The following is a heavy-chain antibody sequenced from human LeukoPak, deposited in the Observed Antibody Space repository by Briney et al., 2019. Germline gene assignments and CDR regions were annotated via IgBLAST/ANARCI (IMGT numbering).Heavy chain of an antibody. Sequence: PSETLSLTGTVSGVSIDTRSYSWGWVRQPPGRGLECIGSVHNSGRTYYNPSLKSRVGISMDTSKNQFSLKLSSVTAADTAVYYCARSTTYDFWSGYGFDPWGQGTLVTVSS. CDR3: ARSTTYDFWSGYGFDP. V-gene: IGHV4-39*07. CDR2: VHNSGRT. CDR1: GVSIDTRSYS. J-gene: IGHJ5*02. D-gene: IGHD3-3*01.